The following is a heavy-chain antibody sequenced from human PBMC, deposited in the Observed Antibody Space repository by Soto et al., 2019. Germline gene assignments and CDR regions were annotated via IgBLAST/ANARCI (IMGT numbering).Heavy chain of an antibody. D-gene: IGHD5-12*01. J-gene: IGHJ4*02. CDR2: IRNDIYDETT. CDR3: TRGMDGYNPYYFLY. V-gene: IGHV3-49*04. Sequence: GGSLRLSCTASGFTFGDYAINWVRQVPGKGLEWLGFIRNDIYDETTEYAASVKGRIIISRDDSKSLAYLQMDSLKIEDTGVYYCTRGMDGYNPYYFLYWGQGALVTVAS. CDR1: GFTFGDYA.